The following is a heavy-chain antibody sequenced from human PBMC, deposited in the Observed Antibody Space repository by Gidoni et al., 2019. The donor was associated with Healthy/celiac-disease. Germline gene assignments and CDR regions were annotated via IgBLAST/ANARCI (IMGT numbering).Heavy chain of an antibody. CDR2: ISYDGSNK. J-gene: IGHJ4*02. CDR1: GFTFSSYG. D-gene: IGHD6-13*01. CDR3: AKEKWVAAAGIRGAPFDY. V-gene: IGHV3-30*18. Sequence: QVQLVESGGGVVQPGRSLRLSCAASGFTFSSYGMHWVRQAPGKGLEWVAVISYDGSNKYYADSVKGRFTISRDNSKNTLYLQMNSLRAEDTAVYYCAKEKWVAAAGIRGAPFDYWGQGTLVTVSS.